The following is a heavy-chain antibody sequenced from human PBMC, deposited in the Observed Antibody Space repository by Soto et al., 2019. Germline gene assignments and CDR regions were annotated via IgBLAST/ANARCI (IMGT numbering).Heavy chain of an antibody. V-gene: IGHV4-31*03. D-gene: IGHD6-13*01. CDR1: GGSISSGGYY. CDR2: IYYSGST. Sequence: QVPLQESGPGLVKASQTLSLTCTVSGGSISSGGYYWSWIRQHPGKGLEWIGYIYYSGSTYYNPSLQSRVNISVERPKDQFPPTAEPVNGREPAVYYCATVIAAVDHNWFDPWGQGTLVTVSS. CDR3: ATVIAAVDHNWFDP. J-gene: IGHJ5*02.